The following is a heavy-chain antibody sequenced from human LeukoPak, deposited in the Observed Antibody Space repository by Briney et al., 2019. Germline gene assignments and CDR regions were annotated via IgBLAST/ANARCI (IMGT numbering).Heavy chain of an antibody. V-gene: IGHV4-39*07. J-gene: IGHJ4*02. Sequence: SETLSLTCTVSGGSISSSSYYWGWIRQPPGKGLEWIGSIYYSGSTYYNPSLKSRVTISVDTSKNQFSLKLSSVIAADTAVYYCARDALSYTGTDYWGQGTLVTVSS. D-gene: IGHD4-17*01. CDR1: GGSISSSSYY. CDR3: ARDALSYTGTDY. CDR2: IYYSGST.